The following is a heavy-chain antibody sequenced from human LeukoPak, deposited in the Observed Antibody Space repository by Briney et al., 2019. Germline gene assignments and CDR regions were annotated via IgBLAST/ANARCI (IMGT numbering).Heavy chain of an antibody. CDR3: AKEYGDFDY. J-gene: IGHJ4*02. V-gene: IGHV4-4*07. CDR1: GGSITNYY. CDR2: ISSRGDT. D-gene: IGHD4-17*01. Sequence: SETLSLTCIVSGGSITNYYWSWIRQPAGKGLQWIGRISSRGDTNYNPSLKSRVIMSVDTSKNQFSLKLHSLTAADTAVYYCAKEYGDFDYWGRGTLVTVSS.